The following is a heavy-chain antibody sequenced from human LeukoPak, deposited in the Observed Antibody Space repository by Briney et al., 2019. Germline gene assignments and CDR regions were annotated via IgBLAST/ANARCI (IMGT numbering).Heavy chain of an antibody. Sequence: PGGSLRLSCAASGFTFSSYWMSWVRQAPGKGLEWVANIKQDGSEKYYVDSVKGRFTISRDNAKNSLYLQMNSLRAEDTAVYYCATVLRFLEWSFDYWGQGTLVTVSS. CDR2: IKQDGSEK. V-gene: IGHV3-7*01. D-gene: IGHD3-3*01. J-gene: IGHJ4*02. CDR3: ATVLRFLEWSFDY. CDR1: GFTFSSYW.